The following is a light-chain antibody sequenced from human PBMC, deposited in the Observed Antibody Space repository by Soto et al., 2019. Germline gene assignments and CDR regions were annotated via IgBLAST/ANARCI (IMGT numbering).Light chain of an antibody. CDR3: QQYDSYSWT. CDR2: DAS. J-gene: IGKJ1*01. Sequence: DIQMIQSPSTLSASVGDRVTITCRASQSISSWLALFQQKPGKAPKLLIYDASSLETGVPSRFSGSGSGTKFTLTISSLQPDDAATYYCQQYDSYSWTFGQGTKVDIK. CDR1: QSISSW. V-gene: IGKV1-5*01.